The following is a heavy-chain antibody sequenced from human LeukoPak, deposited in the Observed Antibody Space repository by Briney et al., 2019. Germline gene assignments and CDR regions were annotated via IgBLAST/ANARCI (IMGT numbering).Heavy chain of an antibody. Sequence: GRSLRLSCAASGFTFSSYGMHWVRQAPGKGLEWVAVIWYDGSNKYYADSVKGRFTISRDNSKNTLYLQMNSLRAEDTAVYYCARLRSSSFYYYYMDVWGKGTTVTVSS. J-gene: IGHJ6*03. CDR2: IWYDGSNK. CDR1: GFTFSSYG. CDR3: ARLRSSSFYYYYMDV. V-gene: IGHV3-33*01. D-gene: IGHD6-6*01.